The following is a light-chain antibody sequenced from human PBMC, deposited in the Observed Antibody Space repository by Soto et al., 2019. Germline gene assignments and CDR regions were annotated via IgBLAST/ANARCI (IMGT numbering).Light chain of an antibody. Sequence: DIQMTQSPSTLSASVGDRVTITCRASQGISAWLAWYHQKPGKAPKLLIYDASSLESGVPSRFSGSGSGTEFNLTISSLQPDDFATYFCQQYNSYPWTFGQGTKVDIK. V-gene: IGKV1-5*01. CDR1: QGISAW. CDR3: QQYNSYPWT. CDR2: DAS. J-gene: IGKJ1*01.